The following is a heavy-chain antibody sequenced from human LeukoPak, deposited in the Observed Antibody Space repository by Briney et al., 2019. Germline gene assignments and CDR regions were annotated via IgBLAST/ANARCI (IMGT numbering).Heavy chain of an antibody. D-gene: IGHD3-3*01. CDR3: ARVPLEWLLSDWFDP. CDR2: ISYDGSNK. V-gene: IGHV3-30-3*01. Sequence: GGSLRLSCAASGFTFSSYAMHWVRQAPGKGLEWVAVISYDGSNKYYADSVKGRFTISRDNSKNTLYLQMNSLRAEDTAVYYCARVPLEWLLSDWFDPWGQGTLVTVSS. J-gene: IGHJ5*02. CDR1: GFTFSSYA.